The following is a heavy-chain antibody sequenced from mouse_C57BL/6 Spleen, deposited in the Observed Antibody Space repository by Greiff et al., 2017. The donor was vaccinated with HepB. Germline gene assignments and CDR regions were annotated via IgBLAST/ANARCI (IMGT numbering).Heavy chain of an antibody. D-gene: IGHD2-4*01. CDR3: ARRTSPYDYDEVGFAY. V-gene: IGHV1-42*01. CDR1: GYSFTGYY. Sequence: VQLQQSGPELVKPGASVKISCKASGYSFTGYYMNWVKQSPEKSLEWIGEINPSTGGTTYNQKFKAKATLTVDKSSSTAYMQLKSLTSEDSAVYYCARRTSPYDYDEVGFAYWGQVTLVTVSA. J-gene: IGHJ3*01. CDR2: INPSTGGT.